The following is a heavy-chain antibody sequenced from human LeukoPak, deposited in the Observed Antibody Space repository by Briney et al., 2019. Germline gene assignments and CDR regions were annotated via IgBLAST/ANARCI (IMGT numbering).Heavy chain of an antibody. CDR3: AKTYYYDSTGYYYDY. V-gene: IGHV3-23*01. Sequence: PGGSLRLSCAASGFPFSSYAMSWVRQAPGKGLEWVSVISDSGGRTYSAASVKGRFTISRDNSKDTLYLQMNSLRAEDTAVYYCAKTYYYDSTGYYYDYWGQGTLVTVSS. CDR2: ISDSGGRT. D-gene: IGHD3-22*01. J-gene: IGHJ4*02. CDR1: GFPFSSYA.